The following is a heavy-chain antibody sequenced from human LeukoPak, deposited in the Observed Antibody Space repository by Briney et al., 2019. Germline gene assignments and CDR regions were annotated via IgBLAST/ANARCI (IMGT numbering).Heavy chain of an antibody. CDR2: IYLSGST. CDR1: GGPISSGGYY. J-gene: IGHJ3*02. D-gene: IGHD3-16*01. Sequence: PSQTLSLTCTVSGGPISSGGYYWSWIRQPPGKGLEWIGYIYLSGSTYYNPSLKSRVTISVDRSKNQFSLKLSSVTAADTAVYYCARDRGLAITRDDALDAFDIWGQGTMVTVSS. CDR3: ARDRGLAITRDDALDAFDI. V-gene: IGHV4-30-2*01.